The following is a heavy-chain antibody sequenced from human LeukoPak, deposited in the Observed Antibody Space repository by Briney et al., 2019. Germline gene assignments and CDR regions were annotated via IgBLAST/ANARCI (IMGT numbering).Heavy chain of an antibody. CDR2: IKQDGSEK. CDR3: ARDGTYTDYDPDFDI. CDR1: GFTFSRFW. Sequence: GGSLRLSCAASGFTFSRFWMSWVRQAPGKGLEWVANIKQDGSEKYYVDSVKGRFTISRDNAKNSLYLQMNSPRAEDTAVFYCARDGTYTDYDPDFDIWGQGTLVTVSS. J-gene: IGHJ4*02. V-gene: IGHV3-7*04. D-gene: IGHD5-12*01.